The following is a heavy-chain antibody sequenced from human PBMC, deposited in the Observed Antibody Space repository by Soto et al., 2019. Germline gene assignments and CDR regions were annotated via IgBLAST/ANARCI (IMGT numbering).Heavy chain of an antibody. CDR2: ISYDGSKT. CDR1: AFTFRSYT. J-gene: IGHJ4*02. CDR3: ARDRDSSYFPPPYYFDS. D-gene: IGHD4-4*01. Sequence: GGSLRLSCAASAFTFRSYTMHWVRPAPGKGLEWVATISYDGSKTNYADSVRGRFTISRDNSKSTLFLQMDSLRPEDTAVYSCARDRDSSYFPPPYYFDSWGQGTLVTVSS. V-gene: IGHV3-30*04.